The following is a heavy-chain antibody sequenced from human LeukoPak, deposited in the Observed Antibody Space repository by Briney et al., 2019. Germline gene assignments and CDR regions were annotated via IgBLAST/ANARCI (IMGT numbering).Heavy chain of an antibody. D-gene: IGHD5-18*01. CDR2: IYPGDSDT. V-gene: IGHV5-51*01. CDR3: ARRGEAMDPFDY. CDR1: EYSFATYW. J-gene: IGHJ4*02. Sequence: GESLKISCKGSEYSFATYWIGWVRQMPGKDLEWMGIIYPGDSDTRYSPSFQGQVTISADKSINTAYLQWSSLKASDTAIYYCARRGEAMDPFDYWGQGTLVTVSS.